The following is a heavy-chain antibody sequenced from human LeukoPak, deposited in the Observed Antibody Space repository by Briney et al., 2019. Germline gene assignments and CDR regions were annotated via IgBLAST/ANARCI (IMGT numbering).Heavy chain of an antibody. CDR1: GYTFTAYY. J-gene: IGHJ5*02. D-gene: IGHD2/OR15-2a*01. CDR3: AREVISSSCHGVWFDP. CDR2: INPNTGGT. V-gene: IGHV1-2*02. Sequence: ASVKVSCKASGYTFTAYYIHWVRQAPGQGLEWMGWINPNTGGTNYAQKFQGRVTMTRDTSISTAYMEMSRLRSDDTAVYYCAREVISSSCHGVWFDPWGQGTLVTVPS.